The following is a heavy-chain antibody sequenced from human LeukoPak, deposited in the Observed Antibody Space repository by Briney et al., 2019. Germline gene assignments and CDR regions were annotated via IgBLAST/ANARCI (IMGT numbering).Heavy chain of an antibody. D-gene: IGHD3-3*01. CDR3: QSRFLEWLLDY. J-gene: IGHJ4*02. Sequence: SETLSLTSTVSGGSIRSNNYYWGWIRQPPGKGLEWIGSIYYGGYTYYNPSLKSRVTISVDTSKNQFSLKLSSVTAADTAIYYCQSRFLEWLLDYWGQGTLVTVSS. V-gene: IGHV4-39*01. CDR2: IYYGGYT. CDR1: GGSIRSNNYY.